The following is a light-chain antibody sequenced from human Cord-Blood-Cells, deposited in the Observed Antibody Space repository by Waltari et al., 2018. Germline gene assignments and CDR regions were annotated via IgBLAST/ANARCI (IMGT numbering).Light chain of an antibody. CDR2: GKT. Sequence: SSELTQDPAVSVALGQTVRIKCHGDSLRSYYASWYQQKPGQAPVLVIYGKTNRPSGIPDRFSGSSSGNTASLTITGAQAEDEADYYCNSRDSSGNHYVFGTGTKVTVL. J-gene: IGLJ1*01. CDR3: NSRDSSGNHYV. CDR1: SLRSYY. V-gene: IGLV3-19*01.